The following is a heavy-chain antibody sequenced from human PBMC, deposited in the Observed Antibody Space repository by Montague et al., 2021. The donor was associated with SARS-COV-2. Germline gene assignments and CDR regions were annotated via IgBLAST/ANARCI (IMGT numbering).Heavy chain of an antibody. CDR2: IYHSGST. D-gene: IGHD3-10*01. CDR3: ARMVWGLIMWAYGMDV. V-gene: IGHV4-4*02. J-gene: IGHJ6*02. Sequence: SETRSLTCAVSGGSISSSNWWTWVRQPPGKGLEWIGEIYHSGSTNYTPSLKSRVTISVDKSKNQFSLKLSSVTAADTAVYYCARMVWGLIMWAYGMDVWGQGTTVTVSS. CDR1: GGSISSSNW.